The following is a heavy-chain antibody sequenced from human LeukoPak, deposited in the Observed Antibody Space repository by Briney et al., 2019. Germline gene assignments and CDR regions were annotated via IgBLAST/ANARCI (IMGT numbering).Heavy chain of an antibody. D-gene: IGHD3-10*01. CDR1: GYTFTSYY. V-gene: IGHV1-46*01. Sequence: GASVKVSCKASGYTFTSYYMHWVRQVPGQGLEWMGLINPSGGSTYYAQKSLGRVSMTSDTSTNIVYMELSSLRSEDTAIYYCARGSCGSDNTYYFYGMDVWGKGTTVTVSS. J-gene: IGHJ6*04. CDR2: INPSGGST. CDR3: ARGSCGSDNTYYFYGMDV.